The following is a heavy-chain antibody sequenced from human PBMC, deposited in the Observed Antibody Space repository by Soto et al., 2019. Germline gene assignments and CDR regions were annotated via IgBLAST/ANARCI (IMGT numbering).Heavy chain of an antibody. Sequence: GASVKVSCKASGGSFSNHTFAWVRQAPGRGPEWMGGVIPMFRSTNYAQRFQGRVTISADESTSTVYMDLSSLTSADSAIYYCARGFKRQQPHYFDYWGPGTLVTVSS. CDR1: GGSFSNHT. CDR3: ARGFKRQQPHYFDY. CDR2: VIPMFRST. D-gene: IGHD6-25*01. J-gene: IGHJ4*02. V-gene: IGHV1-69*13.